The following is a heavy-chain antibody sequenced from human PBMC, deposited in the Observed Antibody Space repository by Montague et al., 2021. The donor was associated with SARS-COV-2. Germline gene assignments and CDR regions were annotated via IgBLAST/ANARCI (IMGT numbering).Heavy chain of an antibody. CDR3: ARDLRDYDILTGYL. V-gene: IGHV3-48*03. J-gene: IGHJ4*02. Sequence: SLSLSFAASGFPFSSYEMNLVRQAPGKGLEWVSYITSSCSTIYYADSVKGRFTISRDNAKNSLFLQMNSLRAEDTAVYYCARDLRDYDILTGYLWGQGTLVTVSS. D-gene: IGHD3-9*01. CDR1: GFPFSSYE. CDR2: ITSSCSTI.